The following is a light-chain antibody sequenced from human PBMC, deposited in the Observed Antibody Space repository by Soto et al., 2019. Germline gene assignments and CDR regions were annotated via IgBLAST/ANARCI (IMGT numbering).Light chain of an antibody. J-gene: IGLJ3*02. Sequence: QSALTQPRSVSGSPGQSITISCTGSTSDVGAYSFASWYQQHPGAAPKLLIHDVNKRPPGVPDRFSASKSGNTASLTISGLQAEDEADYYCMCYAGGNNWVFGGGTKVTVL. CDR3: MCYAGGNNWV. CDR1: TSDVGAYSF. CDR2: DVN. V-gene: IGLV2-11*01.